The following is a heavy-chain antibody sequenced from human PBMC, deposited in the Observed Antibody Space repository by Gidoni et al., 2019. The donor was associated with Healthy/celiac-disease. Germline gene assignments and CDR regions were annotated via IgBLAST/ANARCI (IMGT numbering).Heavy chain of an antibody. CDR3: ARGYYDSSGYYYYYGMDV. CDR2: ISAYNGNT. V-gene: IGHV1-18*01. J-gene: IGHJ6*02. Sequence: VQLVQSGSEVKKPGASVTVSCKASGYTFPSYGISWVRQAPGQGLEWMGWISAYNGNTNYAQKLQGRVTMTTDTSTSTAYMELRSLRSDDTAVYYCARGYYDSSGYYYYYGMDVWGQGTTVTVSS. CDR1: GYTFPSYG. D-gene: IGHD3-22*01.